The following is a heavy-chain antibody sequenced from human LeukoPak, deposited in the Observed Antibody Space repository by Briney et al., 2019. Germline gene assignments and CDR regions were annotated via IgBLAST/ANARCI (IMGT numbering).Heavy chain of an antibody. CDR3: ARGPIVVVPAAMKRYYYYYYGMDV. J-gene: IGHJ6*02. D-gene: IGHD2-2*01. CDR2: IIPIFGTA. V-gene: IGHV1-69*13. Sequence: HGASVTVSCKASGGTFSSYAISWVRQAPGQGLEWMGGIIPIFGTANYAQKFQGRVTITADESTSTAYMELSSLRSEDTAVYYCARGPIVVVPAAMKRYYYYYYGMDVWGQGTTVTVSS. CDR1: GGTFSSYA.